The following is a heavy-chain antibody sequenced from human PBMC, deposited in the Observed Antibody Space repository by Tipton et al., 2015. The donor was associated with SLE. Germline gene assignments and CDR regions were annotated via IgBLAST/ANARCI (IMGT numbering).Heavy chain of an antibody. D-gene: IGHD3/OR15-3a*01. CDR3: ARGVVGLVLIYFDH. CDR2: IYYSGTT. J-gene: IGHJ4*01. Sequence: TLSLTCTVSGASISTDGVYWSWIRQHPGKGLEWIGNIYYSGTTHYNTSFKSQFTISVDTSNNQFSLKVNSVTAADTAVYYCARGVVGLVLIYFDHWGQGALVTVSS. V-gene: IGHV4-31*01. CDR1: GASISTDGVY.